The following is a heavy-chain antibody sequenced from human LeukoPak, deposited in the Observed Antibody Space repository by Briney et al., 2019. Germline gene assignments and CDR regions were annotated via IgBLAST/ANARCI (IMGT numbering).Heavy chain of an antibody. CDR1: ACSFSNYN. Sequence: TGGSLRLSCAASACSFSNYNMNWVRQAPGKGLEWVSSSTSSGSYICYADSVKGRFTISRDNAKNSLYLQMNSLRAEDTAVYYCARVRVDTATGGWYYYYYYMDVWGKGTTVTISS. J-gene: IGHJ6*03. D-gene: IGHD5-18*01. CDR3: ARVRVDTATGGWYYYYYYMDV. CDR2: STSSGSYI. V-gene: IGHV3-21*01.